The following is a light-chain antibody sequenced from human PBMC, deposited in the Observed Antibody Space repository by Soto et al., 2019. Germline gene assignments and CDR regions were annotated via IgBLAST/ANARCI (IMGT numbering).Light chain of an antibody. CDR1: RSDIGGYKY. CDR2: EVS. Sequence: QSALTQPASVSGSPGQSITISCTGTRSDIGGYKYVSWYQQYPGKAPKLMIYEVSNRPSGVSNRFSGSKSGNTASLTISGLQAEDEAHYYRSSHTTSNTWVFGGGTKRTVL. V-gene: IGLV2-14*01. J-gene: IGLJ3*02. CDR3: SSHTTSNTWV.